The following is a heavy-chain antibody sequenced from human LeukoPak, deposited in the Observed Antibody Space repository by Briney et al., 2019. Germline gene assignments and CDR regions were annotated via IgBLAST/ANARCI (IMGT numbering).Heavy chain of an antibody. J-gene: IGHJ6*02. V-gene: IGHV4-59*01. CDR2: IYYTGGT. Sequence: PSETLSLTCTVSGGSISSYYWSWIRQPPGKGLEWIGSIYYTGGTKHNPSLKSRVTISADTSKNRFSLKVSSVTAADTAVYYCARSLSRGSQPYYYGMDVWGQGTTVTVSS. D-gene: IGHD3-10*01. CDR1: GGSISSYY. CDR3: ARSLSRGSQPYYYGMDV.